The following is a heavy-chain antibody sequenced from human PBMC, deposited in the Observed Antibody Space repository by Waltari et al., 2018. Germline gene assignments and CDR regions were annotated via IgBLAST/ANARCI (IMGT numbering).Heavy chain of an antibody. Sequence: EVQLVQSGAEVKKPGESLRISCKTSGYSFTSYWISWVSQMPGKGREWMGRIDPTYSYTNSSPSCHGHVTISADKSISTVYLQWNSLKASDTAMYYCARLQGYCASPSCYEWGQGILVTVSS. CDR1: GYSFTSYW. CDR3: ARLQGYCASPSCYE. D-gene: IGHD2-2*01. CDR2: IDPTYSYT. J-gene: IGHJ4*02. V-gene: IGHV5-10-1*03.